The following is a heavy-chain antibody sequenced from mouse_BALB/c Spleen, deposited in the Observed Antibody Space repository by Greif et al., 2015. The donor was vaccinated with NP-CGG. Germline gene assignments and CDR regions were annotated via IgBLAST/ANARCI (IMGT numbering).Heavy chain of an antibody. CDR2: INPSTGYT. CDR1: GYTFTSYW. CDR3: AREARAMDY. Sequence: QVQLQQSGAELAKPGASVKMSCKASGYTFTSYWMHWVKQRPGQGLEWIGYINPSTGYTEYNQKFKDKATLTADKSSSTAYMQLSSLTSEDSAVYYCAREARAMDYWGQGTSVTVSS. V-gene: IGHV1-7*01. J-gene: IGHJ4*01.